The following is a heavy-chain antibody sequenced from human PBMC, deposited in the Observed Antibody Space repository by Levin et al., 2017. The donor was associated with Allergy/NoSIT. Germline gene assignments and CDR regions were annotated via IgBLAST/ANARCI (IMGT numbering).Heavy chain of an antibody. D-gene: IGHD6-13*01. J-gene: IGHJ4*02. Sequence: SGPTLVKPTQTLTLTCTFSGFSLSTSGVGVGWIRQPPGKALEWLALIYWDDDKRYSPSLKSRLTITKDTSKNQAVLTMTNMDPVDTATYYCAHRSQGPIAAAGFDYWGQGTLVTVSS. V-gene: IGHV2-5*02. CDR3: AHRSQGPIAAAGFDY. CDR2: IYWDDDK. CDR1: GFSLSTSGVG.